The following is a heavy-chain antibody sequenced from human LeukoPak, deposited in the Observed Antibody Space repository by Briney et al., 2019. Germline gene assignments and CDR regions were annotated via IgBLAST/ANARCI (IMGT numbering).Heavy chain of an antibody. D-gene: IGHD1-26*01. V-gene: IGHV4-59*01. Sequence: SETLSLTCTVSGGSISSYYWSWIRQPPGKGLEWIGYIYYSGSTSYNPSLKSRVTISVDTSKNQFSLKLSSVTAADTAVYYCARNSGSYFAYYFDYWGQGTLVTVSS. CDR3: ARNSGSYFAYYFDY. J-gene: IGHJ4*02. CDR1: GGSISSYY. CDR2: IYYSGST.